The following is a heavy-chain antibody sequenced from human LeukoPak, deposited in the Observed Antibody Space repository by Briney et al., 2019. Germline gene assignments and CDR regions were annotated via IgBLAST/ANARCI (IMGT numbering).Heavy chain of an antibody. CDR1: GFTFSSYA. V-gene: IGHV3-23*01. J-gene: IGHJ4*02. CDR3: ARPTDEIWFGELSGPFDY. D-gene: IGHD3-10*01. Sequence: PGGSLRLSCAASGFTFSSYAMSWVRQAPGKGLEWVSAISGSGGSTYYADSVKGRFTISRDNSKNTLYLQMNSLRAEDTAVYYCARPTDEIWFGELSGPFDYWGQGTLVTVSS. CDR2: ISGSGGST.